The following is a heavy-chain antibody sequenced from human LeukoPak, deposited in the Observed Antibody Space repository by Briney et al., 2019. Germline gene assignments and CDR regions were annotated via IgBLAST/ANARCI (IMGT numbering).Heavy chain of an antibody. Sequence: SETLSLTCTVSGGSISSSSYYWGWIRQPPGKGLEWIGSIYYSGSTYYNPSLKSRVTISVDTSKNPLSLKLSSVTAAAPAVHCCARQLGYCSSTSCYADKVDYGAREPWSPSPQ. CDR1: GGSISSSSYY. D-gene: IGHD2-2*01. J-gene: IGHJ4*02. CDR3: ARQLGYCSSTSCYADKVDY. V-gene: IGHV4-39*01. CDR2: IYYSGST.